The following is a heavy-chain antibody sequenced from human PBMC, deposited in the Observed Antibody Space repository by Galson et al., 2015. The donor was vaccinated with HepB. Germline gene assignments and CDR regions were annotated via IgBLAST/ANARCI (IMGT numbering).Heavy chain of an antibody. J-gene: IGHJ4*02. CDR2: INTNTGNP. CDR3: ARIYYYDSSGYPGALLNY. D-gene: IGHD3-22*01. CDR1: GYTFTSYA. V-gene: IGHV7-4-1*02. Sequence: SVKVSCKASGYTFTSYAMNWVRQAPGQGLEWMGWINTNTGNPTYAQGFTGRFVFSLDTSVSTAYLQISSLKASDTAMYYCARIYYYDSSGYPGALLNYWGQGTLVTVSS.